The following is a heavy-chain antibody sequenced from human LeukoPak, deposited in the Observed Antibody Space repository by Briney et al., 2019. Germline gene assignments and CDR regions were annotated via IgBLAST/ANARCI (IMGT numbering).Heavy chain of an antibody. D-gene: IGHD2-2*01. J-gene: IGHJ4*02. CDR1: GFTFSTYE. V-gene: IGHV3-48*03. CDR3: AREREDCSSSSCYEEFDC. Sequence: GGSLRLSCVASGFTFSTYEMIWIRQAPGKGLEWVSYISGSGSTTYYADSVRGRFTTSRDNAENSLYLQMNNLRAEDTAIYYCAREREDCSSSSCYEEFDCWGEGTLVTVSS. CDR2: ISGSGSTT.